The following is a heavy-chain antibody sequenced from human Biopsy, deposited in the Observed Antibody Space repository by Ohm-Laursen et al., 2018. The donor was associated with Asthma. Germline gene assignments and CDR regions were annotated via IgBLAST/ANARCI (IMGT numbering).Heavy chain of an antibody. CDR2: INSGTTDI. CDR1: GFSFSSSN. Sequence: GQTLSLTCAASGFSFSSSNINWVRQAPGKGLEWVSSINSGTTDIKYADSVKGRFTISRDNARSAVYLHLNRLRPEDTAVYYCAGDQRFLSPNPAFYPMDVWGHGTTVTVSS. V-gene: IGHV3-21*01. CDR3: AGDQRFLSPNPAFYPMDV. J-gene: IGHJ6*02. D-gene: IGHD3-3*01.